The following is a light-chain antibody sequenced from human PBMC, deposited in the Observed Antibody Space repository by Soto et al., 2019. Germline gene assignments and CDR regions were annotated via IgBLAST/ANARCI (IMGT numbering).Light chain of an antibody. Sequence: QSVLTQPPSASGTPGQRVTISCSGGSSNIGTNAVNWYQQLPGTAPKLLIYNNNQRPSGVPDRFSGSKSGTSASLAISGLQSEDEAYYYCAAWDDSLNGYVFGTGTKVTVL. J-gene: IGLJ1*01. CDR3: AAWDDSLNGYV. CDR1: SSNIGTNA. CDR2: NNN. V-gene: IGLV1-44*01.